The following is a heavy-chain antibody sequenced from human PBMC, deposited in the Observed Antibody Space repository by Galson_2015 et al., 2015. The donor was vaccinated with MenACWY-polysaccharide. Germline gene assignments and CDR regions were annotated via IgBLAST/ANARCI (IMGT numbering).Heavy chain of an antibody. CDR3: ARGDFGDLSLFDY. CDR1: GGSISSHY. Sequence: ETLSLTCTVSGGSISSHYWSWIRQPPGKGLEWIGYIYYSGSTNYNPSLKSRVTISVDTSKNQFSLKLSSVTAADTAVYYCARGDFGDLSLFDYWGQGTLVTVSS. CDR2: IYYSGST. J-gene: IGHJ4*02. D-gene: IGHD3-10*01. V-gene: IGHV4-59*11.